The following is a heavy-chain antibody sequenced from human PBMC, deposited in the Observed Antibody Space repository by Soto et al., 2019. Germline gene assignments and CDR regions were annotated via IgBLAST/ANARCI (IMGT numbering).Heavy chain of an antibody. CDR3: ARDCSGGSCYLPFYYYYYGMDV. CDR2: ISAYNGNT. J-gene: IGHJ6*02. Sequence: ASVKVSCKASGYTFNIYGISWVRQAPGQGLEWMGWISAYNGNTNYARKLQGRVTMTTDTSTSTAYMELRSLRSDDTAVYYCARDCSGGSCYLPFYYYYYGMDVWGQGTTVTVSS. D-gene: IGHD2-15*01. CDR1: GYTFNIYG. V-gene: IGHV1-18*04.